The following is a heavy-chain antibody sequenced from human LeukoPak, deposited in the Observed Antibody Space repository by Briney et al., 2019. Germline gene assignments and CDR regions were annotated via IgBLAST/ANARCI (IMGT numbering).Heavy chain of an antibody. CDR1: GFTFSSYA. CDR3: AKQIAAAGTVLDDY. D-gene: IGHD6-13*01. CDR2: ISGSGGST. Sequence: GGSLRLSCAASGFTFSSYAMSWVRQAPGKGLEWVSAISGSGGSTYYADSVKCRFTISRDNSKNTLYLQMNSLRAEDTAVYYCAKQIAAAGTVLDDYWGQGTLVTVSS. V-gene: IGHV3-23*01. J-gene: IGHJ4*02.